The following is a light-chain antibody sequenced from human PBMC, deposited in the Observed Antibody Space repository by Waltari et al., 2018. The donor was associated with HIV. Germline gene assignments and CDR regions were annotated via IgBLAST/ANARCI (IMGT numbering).Light chain of an antibody. V-gene: IGLV2-14*01. Sequence: QSALTQPASVSGSPGQSITISCTGTGSDVGVYNYVSWYQRHPGKAPKLMIYEVSNRPSGVSNRFSGSKSGNTASLTISGLQAEDEADYYCSSYTTRNTRVFGGGTTLTVL. CDR1: GSDVGVYNY. CDR2: EVS. CDR3: SSYTTRNTRV. J-gene: IGLJ3*02.